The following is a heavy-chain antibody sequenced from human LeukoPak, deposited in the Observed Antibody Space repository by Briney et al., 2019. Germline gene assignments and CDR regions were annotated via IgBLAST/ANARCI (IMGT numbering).Heavy chain of an antibody. CDR2: IYHSGST. Sequence: PSETLSLTCTVSGYSISSGYYWGWIRQPPGKGLEWIGSIYHSGSTYYNPSLKSRVTISVDTSKNQFSLKLSSVTAADTAVYYCARVKSGGYPDYWGQGTLVTVPS. D-gene: IGHD1-1*01. J-gene: IGHJ4*02. CDR3: ARVKSGGYPDY. V-gene: IGHV4-38-2*02. CDR1: GYSISSGYY.